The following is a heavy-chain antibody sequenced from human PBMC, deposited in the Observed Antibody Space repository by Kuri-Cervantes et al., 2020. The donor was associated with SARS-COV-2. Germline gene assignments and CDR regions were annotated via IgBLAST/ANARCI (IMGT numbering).Heavy chain of an antibody. CDR1: GGTFSSYA. J-gene: IGHJ6*03. Sequence: ASVKVSCKASGGTFSSYAISWVRQAPGQGLEWMGKINPSGGSTSYAQKFQGRVTMTRDTSTSTVYMELSSLRSEDTAVYYCARERGANYDFWSGYSYYYYYYMDVWGKGTTVTVSS. CDR3: ARERGANYDFWSGYSYYYYYYMDV. V-gene: IGHV1-46*01. D-gene: IGHD3-3*01. CDR2: INPSGGST.